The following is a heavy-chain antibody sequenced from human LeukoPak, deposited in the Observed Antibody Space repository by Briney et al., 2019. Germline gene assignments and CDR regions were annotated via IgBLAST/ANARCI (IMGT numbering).Heavy chain of an antibody. V-gene: IGHV3-66*01. CDR3: ARDFGVRGPYYFDY. CDR1: GFTVSSNY. J-gene: IGHJ4*02. Sequence: GGSLRLSCAASGFTVSSNYMSWVRQAPGKGLEWVSVIYSGGSTYYADSVKGRFTISRDNSKNTLYLQMNSLRAEDTAVYYCARDFGVRGPYYFDYWGQGTLVTVSS. CDR2: IYSGGST. D-gene: IGHD3-10*01.